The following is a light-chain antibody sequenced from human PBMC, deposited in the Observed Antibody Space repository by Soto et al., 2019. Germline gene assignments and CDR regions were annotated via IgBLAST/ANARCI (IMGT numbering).Light chain of an antibody. J-gene: IGKJ1*01. CDR1: QSISHF. V-gene: IGKV1-39*01. Sequence: DIQMTQSPSSLSASVGDSVTITCRASQSISHFLNWYQQKPGKAPKLLIYAASTLESGVPSRFSGSASGTDFSLTISSLLPEDFATYFCQQSFSSPWTFGQGTKVVIK. CDR2: AAS. CDR3: QQSFSSPWT.